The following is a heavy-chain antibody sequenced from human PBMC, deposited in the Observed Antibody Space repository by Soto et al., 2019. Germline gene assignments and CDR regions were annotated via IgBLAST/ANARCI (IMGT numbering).Heavy chain of an antibody. J-gene: IGHJ5*01. D-gene: IGHD3-16*01. CDR3: ARRGSDSWRNWFES. CDR1: GGSITSTIDY. V-gene: IGHV4-39*01. Sequence: SETLSLTCSVSGGSITSTIDYWGWIRQSPGKGLEWIGNIYYDGSTFYNPSLKSRVTISVDTSKRQFSLRVSSVTAADTAVYYCARRGSDSWRNWFESWGHGTLVTVSS. CDR2: IYYDGST.